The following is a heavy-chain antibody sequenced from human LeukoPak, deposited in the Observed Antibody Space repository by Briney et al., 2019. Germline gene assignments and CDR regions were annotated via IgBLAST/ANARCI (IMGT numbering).Heavy chain of an antibody. CDR2: IYYSGST. Sequence: PSETLPLTCTVSGGSISSSSYYWGWIRQPPGKGLEWIGSIYYSGSTYYNPSLKSRVTISVDTSKNQFSLKLSSVTAADTAVYYCARRRYYDILTGYYLYYFDYWGQGTLVTVSS. J-gene: IGHJ4*02. CDR1: GGSISSSSYY. CDR3: ARRRYYDILTGYYLYYFDY. V-gene: IGHV4-39*01. D-gene: IGHD3-9*01.